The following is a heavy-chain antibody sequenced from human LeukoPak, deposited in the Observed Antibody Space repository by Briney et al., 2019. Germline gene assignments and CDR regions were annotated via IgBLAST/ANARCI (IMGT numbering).Heavy chain of an antibody. V-gene: IGHV3-23*01. CDR3: ARGPYYYDSSGLHY. CDR2: IRDSGSST. Sequence: GGALRLSCAASGFTFSSYAMSWVRQAPGKGLEWVSAIRDSGSSTHYADSVKGRFTISRDNSKNTLYLQVNSLRAEDTAVYYCARGPYYYDSSGLHYWGQGTLVTVSS. CDR1: GFTFSSYA. J-gene: IGHJ4*02. D-gene: IGHD3-22*01.